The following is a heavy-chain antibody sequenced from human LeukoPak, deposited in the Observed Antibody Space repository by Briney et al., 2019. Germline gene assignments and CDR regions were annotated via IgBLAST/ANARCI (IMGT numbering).Heavy chain of an antibody. Sequence: SETLSLTCTVSGGSVSSSGSFWGWIRQPPGKGLEWIATIYYSGSTYYNPSLKRRVTISVDTSKNQFSLKVISVTAADSAVYCCATGTIFGVLLQWGQGTVVTVSS. CDR2: IYYSGST. V-gene: IGHV4-39*01. CDR1: GGSVSSSGSF. D-gene: IGHD3-3*01. J-gene: IGHJ4*02. CDR3: ATGTIFGVLLQ.